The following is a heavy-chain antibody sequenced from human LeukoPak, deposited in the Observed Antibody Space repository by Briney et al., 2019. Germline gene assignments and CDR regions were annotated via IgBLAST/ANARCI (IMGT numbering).Heavy chain of an antibody. J-gene: IGHJ4*02. V-gene: IGHV3-30-3*01. CDR1: GFTFSSYA. CDR2: ISHDGSDK. Sequence: PGGSLRLSCAASGFTFSSYAMRWVRQAPGKGLEWVAVISHDGSDKHYTDSVKGRFTISRDNSRNTLYLQMNGLRAEDTAVYYCAREPGPGYFDYWGQGTLVTVSS. D-gene: IGHD1-14*01. CDR3: AREPGPGYFDY.